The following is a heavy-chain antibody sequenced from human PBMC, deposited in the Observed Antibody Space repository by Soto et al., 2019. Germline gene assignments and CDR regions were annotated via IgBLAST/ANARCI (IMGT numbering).Heavy chain of an antibody. J-gene: IGHJ6*02. CDR3: ARSSSHYGMDV. Sequence: PXEFVKIWCKGSGYSFTRYWIGWVRQIPGKGLEWMGIIYPCDSDTRYSASFQGQVTISADKSIITAYLQWSSLKASDTAMYYCARSSSHYGMDVWGQGTTVTVSS. CDR2: IYPCDSDT. V-gene: IGHV5-51*01. CDR1: GYSFTRYW. D-gene: IGHD2-2*01.